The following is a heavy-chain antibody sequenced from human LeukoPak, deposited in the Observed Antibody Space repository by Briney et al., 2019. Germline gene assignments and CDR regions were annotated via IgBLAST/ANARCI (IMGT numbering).Heavy chain of an antibody. V-gene: IGHV1-18*01. J-gene: IGHJ4*02. CDR1: GYTFTSYG. CDR2: ISAYNGNT. CDR3: ARAVYYYDSSGYYYSLYYFDY. Sequence: GASVRVCCKASGYTFTSYGISWVRQAPGQGLEWMGWISAYNGNTNYAQKLQGRVTMTTDTSTSTAYMELRSLRSDDTAVYYCARAVYYYDSSGYYYSLYYFDYWGQGTLVTVSS. D-gene: IGHD3-22*01.